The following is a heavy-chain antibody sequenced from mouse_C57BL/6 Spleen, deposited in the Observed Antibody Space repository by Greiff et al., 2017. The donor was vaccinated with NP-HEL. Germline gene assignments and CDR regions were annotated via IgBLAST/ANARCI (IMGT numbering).Heavy chain of an antibody. CDR3: ARGATAQARYFDY. Sequence: VQLQQPGAELVKPGASVKLSCKASGYTFTSYWMQWVKQRPGQGLEWIGEIDPSDSYTNSNQKFKGKATLTVDTSSSTAYMQLSSLTAEDSAVYDCARGATAQARYFDYWGQGTTLTVSS. CDR1: GYTFTSYW. D-gene: IGHD3-2*02. V-gene: IGHV1-50*01. J-gene: IGHJ2*01. CDR2: IDPSDSYT.